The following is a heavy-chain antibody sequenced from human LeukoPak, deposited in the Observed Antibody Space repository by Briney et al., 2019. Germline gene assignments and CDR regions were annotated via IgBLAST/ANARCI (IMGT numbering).Heavy chain of an antibody. CDR2: ISSSSSYI. Sequence: GESLRLSCAASGFTFSSYSMNWVRQAPGKGLEWVSSISSSSSYIYYADSVKGRFTISRDNAKNSLYLQMNSLRAEDTAVYYCARDFVVPAAIPYDYWGQGTLVTVSS. J-gene: IGHJ4*02. CDR3: ARDFVVPAAIPYDY. D-gene: IGHD2-2*02. CDR1: GFTFSSYS. V-gene: IGHV3-21*01.